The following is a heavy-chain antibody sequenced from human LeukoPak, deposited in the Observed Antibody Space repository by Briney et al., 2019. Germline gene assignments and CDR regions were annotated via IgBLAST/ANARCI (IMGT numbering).Heavy chain of an antibody. CDR3: ARHRYQLLGYAFDI. Sequence: SETLSLTCAVYGGSFSGYYWSWIRQPPGKGLEWIGEINHSGSTNYNPSLKSRVTISVDTSKNQFSLKLSPVTAADTAVYYCARHRYQLLGYAFDIWGQGTMVTVSS. CDR2: INHSGST. J-gene: IGHJ3*02. CDR1: GGSFSGYY. V-gene: IGHV4-34*01. D-gene: IGHD2-2*01.